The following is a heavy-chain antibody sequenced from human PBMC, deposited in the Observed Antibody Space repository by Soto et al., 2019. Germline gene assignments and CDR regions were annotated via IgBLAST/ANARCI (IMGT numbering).Heavy chain of an antibody. CDR2: IIAFNGNT. CDR1: GYTFTSYG. Sequence: ASVKVSCKASGYTFTSYGISWVRQAPGQGLEWMGWIIAFNGNTNYAQKLQGRVTMTTDTSTSTAYTELRSLRSDDTAVYYCASPKRDGYNTYCFDYWGQGTLVTVSS. V-gene: IGHV1-18*01. CDR3: ASPKRDGYNTYCFDY. D-gene: IGHD5-12*01. J-gene: IGHJ4*02.